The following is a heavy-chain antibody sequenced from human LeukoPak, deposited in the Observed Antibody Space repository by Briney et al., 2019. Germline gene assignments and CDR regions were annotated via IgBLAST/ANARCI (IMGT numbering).Heavy chain of an antibody. CDR1: GGSISSGSYY. CDR2: IYTSGST. CDR3: ATMYSSSWDYYYYYGMDV. V-gene: IGHV4-61*02. D-gene: IGHD6-13*01. J-gene: IGHJ6*02. Sequence: SQTLSLTCTVSGGSISSGSYYWSWIRQPAGKGLEWIGRIYTSGSTNYNPSLKSRVTISVDTSKNQFSLKLSSVTAADTAVYYCATMYSSSWDYYYYYGMDVWGQGTTVTVSS.